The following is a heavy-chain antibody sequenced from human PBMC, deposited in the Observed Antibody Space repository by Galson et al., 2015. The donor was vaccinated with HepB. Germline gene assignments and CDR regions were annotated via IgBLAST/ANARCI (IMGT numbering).Heavy chain of an antibody. CDR1: GYTFTGYY. CDR3: ARDMRGIVVVPAAMSGYYYYMDV. CDR2: INPNSGGT. J-gene: IGHJ6*03. V-gene: IGHV1-2*06. Sequence: SVKVSCKASGYTFTGYYMHWVRQAPGQGLEWMGRINPNSGGTNYAQKFQGRVTMTRDTSISTAYMELSRLRSDDTAVYYCARDMRGIVVVPAAMSGYYYYMDVWGKGTTVTVSS. D-gene: IGHD2-2*01.